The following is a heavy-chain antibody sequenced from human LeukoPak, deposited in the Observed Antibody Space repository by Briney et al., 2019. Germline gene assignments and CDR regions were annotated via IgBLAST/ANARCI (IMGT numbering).Heavy chain of an antibody. V-gene: IGHV4-39*07. CDR2: IYYSGST. Sequence: SETLSLTCTVSGGSISSSSYYWGWIRQPPGKGLEWIGSIYYSGSTYYNPSLKSRVTISVDTSKNQFSLKLSSVTAADTAVYYCARDSGSSGWYGAPWYFDPWGRGTLVTVSS. J-gene: IGHJ2*01. CDR3: ARDSGSSGWYGAPWYFDP. D-gene: IGHD6-19*01. CDR1: GGSISSSSYY.